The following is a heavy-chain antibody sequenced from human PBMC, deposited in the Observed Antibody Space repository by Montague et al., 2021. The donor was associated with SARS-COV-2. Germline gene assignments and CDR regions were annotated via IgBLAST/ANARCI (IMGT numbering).Heavy chain of an antibody. CDR2: IYYRGAS. CDR1: GGSINSSTYY. CDR3: ARRDTRGAFDV. Sequence: SETLSLTCIVSGGSINSSTYYWAWIRQPPGKGLEWIATIYYRGASWSDPSLRSRVTISADTSRNQFNLKLTSVTAADMGLYYCARRDTRGAFDVWGQGTMVTVSS. J-gene: IGHJ3*01. D-gene: IGHD5-18*01. V-gene: IGHV4-39*01.